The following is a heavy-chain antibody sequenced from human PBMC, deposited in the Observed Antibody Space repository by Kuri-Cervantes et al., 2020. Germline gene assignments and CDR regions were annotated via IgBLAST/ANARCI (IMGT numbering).Heavy chain of an antibody. V-gene: IGHV1-69*13. CDR1: GGTFSSYA. Sequence: SVKVSCKASGGTFSSYAISWVRQAPGQGLEWMGGIIPIFGTANYAQKFQGRVTITVDESTSTAYMELSSLRSEDTAVYYCARGHCSGGSCYRFDYWGQGTLVTVSS. CDR3: ARGHCSGGSCYRFDY. CDR2: IIPIFGTA. D-gene: IGHD2-15*01. J-gene: IGHJ4*02.